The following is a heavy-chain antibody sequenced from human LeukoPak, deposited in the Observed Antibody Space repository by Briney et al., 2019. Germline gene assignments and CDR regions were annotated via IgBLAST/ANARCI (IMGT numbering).Heavy chain of an antibody. J-gene: IGHJ2*01. Sequence: ASVKVSCKASGYTFTSYGISWVRQAPGQGLEWMGWISAYNGNTNYAQKLQGRVTMTTDTSTSTAYMELRSLRSDDTAVCYCARVPSSSRYWYFDLWGRGTLVTVSS. CDR1: GYTFTSYG. CDR2: ISAYNGNT. D-gene: IGHD6-6*01. V-gene: IGHV1-18*01. CDR3: ARVPSSSRYWYFDL.